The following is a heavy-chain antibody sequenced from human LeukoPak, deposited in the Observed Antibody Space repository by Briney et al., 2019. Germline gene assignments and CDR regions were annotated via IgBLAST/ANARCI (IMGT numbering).Heavy chain of an antibody. CDR2: INPSGGST. CDR3: ARDRHSSGWYERNYYYYMDV. CDR1: GGTFSSYA. D-gene: IGHD6-19*01. V-gene: IGHV1-46*01. J-gene: IGHJ6*03. Sequence: EASVKVSCKASGGTFSSYAISWVRQAPGQGLEWMGIINPSGGSTSYAQKFQGRVTMTRDMSTSTVYMELSSLRSEDTAVYYCARDRHSSGWYERNYYYYMDVWGKGTTVTVSS.